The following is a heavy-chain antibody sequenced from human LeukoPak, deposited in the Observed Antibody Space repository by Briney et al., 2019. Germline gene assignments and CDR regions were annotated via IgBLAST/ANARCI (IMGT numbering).Heavy chain of an antibody. J-gene: IGHJ4*02. CDR2: ISSSSSYI. V-gene: IGHV3-21*01. Sequence: GGSLRLSCAASGFTFSSYSMNWVRQAPGKGLEWVSSISSSSSYIYYADSVKGRFTISRDNAKNSLYLQMNSLRAEDTAVYYCARDLETGEHYFDYWGQGTLVTVSS. CDR3: ARDLETGEHYFDY. D-gene: IGHD7-27*01. CDR1: GFTFSSYS.